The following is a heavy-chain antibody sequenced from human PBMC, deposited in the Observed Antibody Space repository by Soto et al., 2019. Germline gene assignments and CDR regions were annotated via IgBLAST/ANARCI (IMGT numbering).Heavy chain of an antibody. CDR2: INHSGST. V-gene: IGHV4-34*01. CDR1: GGSFSGYY. Sequence: ETLSLTCAVYGGSFSGYYWSWIRQPPGKGLEWIGEINHSGSTNYNPSLKSRVTISVDTSKNQFSLKLSSVTAADTAVYYCARGSRDGYNWAFDYWGQGTLVTVSS. CDR3: ARGSRDGYNWAFDY. J-gene: IGHJ4*02. D-gene: IGHD5-12*01.